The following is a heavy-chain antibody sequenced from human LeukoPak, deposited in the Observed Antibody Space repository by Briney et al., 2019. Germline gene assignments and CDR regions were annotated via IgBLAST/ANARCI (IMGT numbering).Heavy chain of an antibody. D-gene: IGHD3-10*01. CDR1: GGTFSSYA. CDR2: IIPIFGTA. J-gene: IGHJ4*02. Sequence: SVKVSCKASGGTFSSYAISWVRQAPGQGLEWMGGIIPIFGTANYAQKFQGRVTITADESTSTAYMGLSSLRSEDTAVYYCARGGRVRGVIITAYYFDYWGQGTLVTASS. V-gene: IGHV1-69*13. CDR3: ARGGRVRGVIITAYYFDY.